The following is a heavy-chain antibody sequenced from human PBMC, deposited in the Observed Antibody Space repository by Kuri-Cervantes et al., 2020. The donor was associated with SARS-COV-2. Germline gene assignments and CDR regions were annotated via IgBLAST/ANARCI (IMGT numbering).Heavy chain of an antibody. J-gene: IGHJ6*02. V-gene: IGHV3-73*01. Sequence: GESLKISCAASGITFSGSAMHWVRQASGKGLEGVGRIRSKANSYATAYAASVKGRFTISRDDSKTTAYLQMNSLKTEDTAVYYCTSRTMDVWGQGTTVTVSS. CDR1: GITFSGSA. CDR2: IRSKANSYAT. CDR3: TSRTMDV.